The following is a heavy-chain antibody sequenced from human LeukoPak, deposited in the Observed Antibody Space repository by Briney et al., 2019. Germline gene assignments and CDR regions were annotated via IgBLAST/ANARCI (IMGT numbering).Heavy chain of an antibody. CDR2: IYYGGST. CDR3: VGATIGAFDI. Sequence: PSETLSLTCTVSGGSISSGDYYWSWIRQPPGKGLERIGYIYYGGSTYYNPSLKSRVTISVDTSKNQFSLKLSSVTAADTAVYYSVGATIGAFDIWGQGTMVTVSS. D-gene: IGHD1-26*01. CDR1: GGSISSGDYY. V-gene: IGHV4-30-4*01. J-gene: IGHJ3*02.